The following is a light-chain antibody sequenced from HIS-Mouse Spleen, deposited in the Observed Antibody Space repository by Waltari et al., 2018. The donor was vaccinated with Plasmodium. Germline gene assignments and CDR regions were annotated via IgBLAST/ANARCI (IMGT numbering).Light chain of an antibody. CDR1: QSVSSN. J-gene: IGKJ2*01. CDR2: GAS. Sequence: EIVMTQSPATLSVSPGERATLSCRASQSVSSNLAWYQQKPGQAPLFLIYGASTRATGIPARCSGSGSGTEFTLTISSMQSEDFAVYYCQQYNNWPPYTFGQGTKLEIK. CDR3: QQYNNWPPYT. V-gene: IGKV3-15*01.